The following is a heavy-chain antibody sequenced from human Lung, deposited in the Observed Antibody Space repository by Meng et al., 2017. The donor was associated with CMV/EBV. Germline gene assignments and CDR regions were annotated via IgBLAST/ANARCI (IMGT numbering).Heavy chain of an antibody. CDR3: AKFLSLGPDDAFDI. Sequence: GGSXRLSCAASGFTFKNYDIHWVRQAPGKGLEWVALIRSDGNEKYYADSVKGRFTISRDNFKNTLYLQMKSLRGEDTAVYYWAKFLSLGPDDAFDIWGQGAVVTVSS. CDR1: GFTFKNYD. V-gene: IGHV3-30*02. D-gene: IGHD3-16*01. J-gene: IGHJ3*02. CDR2: IRSDGNEK.